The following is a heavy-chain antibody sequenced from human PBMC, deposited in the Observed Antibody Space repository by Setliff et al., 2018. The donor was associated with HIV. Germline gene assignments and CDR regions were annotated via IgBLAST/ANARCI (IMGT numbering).Heavy chain of an antibody. D-gene: IGHD3-9*01. Sequence: SETLSLTCNVSGGSISTSSYYWIWVRQPPGEGLEWIGNIYYSGSTNYNPSLKSRVNISVDTSKNQFSLKLSSVTAADTAVYYCARVYYDILTGYPQGWFDPWGQGTLVTVSS. CDR1: GGSISTSSYY. V-gene: IGHV4-61*01. J-gene: IGHJ5*02. CDR3: ARVYYDILTGYPQGWFDP. CDR2: IYYSGST.